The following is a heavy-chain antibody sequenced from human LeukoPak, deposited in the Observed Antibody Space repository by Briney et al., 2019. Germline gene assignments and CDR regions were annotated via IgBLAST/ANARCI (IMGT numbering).Heavy chain of an antibody. Sequence: PSQTLSLTCTVSGGSISSGSYYWSWIRQPAGKGLEWIGRIYTSGSTNYNPSLKSRVTISVDTSKNQFSLKLSSVTAADTAVYYCARRDHIMVVIPLDWGQGTLVTVSS. J-gene: IGHJ4*02. D-gene: IGHD2-21*01. CDR1: GGSISSGSYY. CDR3: ARRDHIMVVIPLD. CDR2: IYTSGST. V-gene: IGHV4-61*02.